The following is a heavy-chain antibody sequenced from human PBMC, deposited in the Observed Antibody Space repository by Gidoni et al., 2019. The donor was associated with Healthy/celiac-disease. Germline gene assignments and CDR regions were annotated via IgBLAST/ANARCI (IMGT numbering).Heavy chain of an antibody. V-gene: IGHV4-4*02. Sequence: QVQLQESGPGLVKPSGTLSLTCAVSGGSLSSCNWWSWVRQPPGKGLEGIGEIYHSGSTNYNPSLKSRVTISVDKSKNQFSLKLSSVTAADTAVYYCARVEGEYSRQVDYWGQGTLVTVSS. CDR2: IYHSGST. CDR1: GGSLSSCNW. CDR3: ARVEGEYSRQVDY. D-gene: IGHD6-6*01. J-gene: IGHJ4*02.